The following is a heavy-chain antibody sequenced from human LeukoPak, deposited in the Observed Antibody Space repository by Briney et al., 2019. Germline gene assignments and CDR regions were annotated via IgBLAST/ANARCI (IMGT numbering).Heavy chain of an antibody. CDR2: ISYDGSNK. V-gene: IGHV3-30*18. CDR1: GFTFSSYG. D-gene: IGHD2-15*01. CDR3: AKDGYCSGGSCYKRSYYYGMDV. Sequence: GGSLRLSCAASGFTFSSYGMHWVRQAPGKGLEGVAVISYDGSNKYYADSVKGRFTISRDNSKNTLYLQMNSLRAEDTAVYYCAKDGYCSGGSCYKRSYYYGMDVWGQGTTVTVSS. J-gene: IGHJ6*02.